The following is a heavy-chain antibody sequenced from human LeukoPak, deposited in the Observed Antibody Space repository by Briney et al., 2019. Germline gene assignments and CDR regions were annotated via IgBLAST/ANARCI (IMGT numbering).Heavy chain of an antibody. CDR2: VSGSGGRT. V-gene: IGHV3-23*01. J-gene: IGHJ6*03. D-gene: IGHD3-10*01. Sequence: QPGGSLRLSCAASGFTFSNFAMNWVRPAPGEGLEWVSAVSGSGGRTNYADSVKGRFTISRDNSKNTLYLQMNSLRAEDTAVYYCAKDAYYGSGTIDYYYYYYMDVWGKGTTVTVSS. CDR3: AKDAYYGSGTIDYYYYYYMDV. CDR1: GFTFSNFA.